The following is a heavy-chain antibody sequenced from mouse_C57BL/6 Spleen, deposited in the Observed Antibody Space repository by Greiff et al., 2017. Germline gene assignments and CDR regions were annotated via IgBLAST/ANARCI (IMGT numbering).Heavy chain of an antibody. J-gene: IGHJ2*01. CDR1: GFTFSSYT. CDR2: ISGGGGNT. CDR3: ARYGSYFDY. V-gene: IGHV5-9*01. Sequence: DVMLVESGGGLVKPGGSLKLSCAASGFTFSSYTMSWVRQTPEKRLEWVATISGGGGNTYYPDSVKGRFTISRDNAKNTLYLQMSSLRSEDTALYYCARYGSYFDYWGQGTTLTVSS. D-gene: IGHD1-1*01.